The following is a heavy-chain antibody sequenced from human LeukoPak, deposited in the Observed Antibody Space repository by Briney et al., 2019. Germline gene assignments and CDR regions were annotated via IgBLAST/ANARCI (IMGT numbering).Heavy chain of an antibody. Sequence: GESLKISCAASGFTFSSYAMSWVRQAPGKGLEWVSGLSGTGESTYIADSLKGRFTISRDNSRDTLYLQMNSLRAEDTAIYYCAKSQWLVRIDAFDIWGQGTMVTVSS. D-gene: IGHD5-12*01. CDR2: LSGTGEST. CDR1: GFTFSSYA. J-gene: IGHJ3*02. CDR3: AKSQWLVRIDAFDI. V-gene: IGHV3-23*01.